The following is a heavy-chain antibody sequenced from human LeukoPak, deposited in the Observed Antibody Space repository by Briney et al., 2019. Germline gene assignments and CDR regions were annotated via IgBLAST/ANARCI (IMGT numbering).Heavy chain of an antibody. D-gene: IGHD6-13*01. CDR2: INTYTGNP. CDR3: ARLVAAGGSGSFDP. J-gene: IGHJ5*02. CDR1: GYTFTTYA. V-gene: IGHV7-4-1*01. Sequence: RASEKVSCNASGYTFTTYAMNWVPQARGQAREWMGWINTYTGNPTYAQDFPGRFVFSLDTSVSTAYLQIYSLKAEDTAVYYCARLVAAGGSGSFDPWGQGTLVTVSS.